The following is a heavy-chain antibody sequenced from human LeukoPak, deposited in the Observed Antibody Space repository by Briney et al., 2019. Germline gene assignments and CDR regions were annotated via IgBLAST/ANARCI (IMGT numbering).Heavy chain of an antibody. CDR2: ISYDGSNK. J-gene: IGHJ4*02. Sequence: GGPLRLSCAASGFTFSSYGMHWVRQAPGKGLEWVAVISYDGSNKYYADSVKGRFTISRDNSKNTLYLQMNSLRAEDTAVYYCARLIDYDSTFDYWGQGTLVTVSS. CDR3: ARLIDYDSTFDY. CDR1: GFTFSSYG. V-gene: IGHV3-30*03. D-gene: IGHD3-22*01.